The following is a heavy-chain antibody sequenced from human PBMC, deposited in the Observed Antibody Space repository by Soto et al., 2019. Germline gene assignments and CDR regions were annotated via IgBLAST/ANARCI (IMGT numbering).Heavy chain of an antibody. V-gene: IGHV1-69*13. CDR2: IIPIFGTA. CDR3: ARDREMATIMAFDY. J-gene: IGHJ4*02. Sequence: SVKVSCKASGGTFSSYAISWVRQAPGQGLEWMGGIIPIFGTANYAQKFQGRVTITADESTSTAYMELSSPRSEDTAVYYCARDREMATIMAFDYWGQGTLVTV. D-gene: IGHD5-12*01. CDR1: GGTFSSYA.